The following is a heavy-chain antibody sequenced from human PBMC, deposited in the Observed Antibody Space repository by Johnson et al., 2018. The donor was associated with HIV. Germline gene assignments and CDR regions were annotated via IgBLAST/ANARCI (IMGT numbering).Heavy chain of an antibody. J-gene: IGHJ3*02. CDR3: AKAFPYCTGGSCYPHRSPHDAFDI. CDR2: ISYDGSNK. Sequence: QVQLVESGGGVVQPWRSLRLSCAASGFTFSSYAMHWVRQAPGKGLEWVAVISYDGSNKYYADSVKGRFTISRDTSKKTLYLQMNSLRAEDTAVYYCAKAFPYCTGGSCYPHRSPHDAFDIWGQGTMVTVSS. V-gene: IGHV3-30-3*01. D-gene: IGHD2-15*01. CDR1: GFTFSSYA.